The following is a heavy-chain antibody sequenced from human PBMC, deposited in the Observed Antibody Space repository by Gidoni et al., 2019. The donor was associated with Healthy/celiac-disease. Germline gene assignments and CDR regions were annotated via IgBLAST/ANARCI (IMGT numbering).Heavy chain of an antibody. V-gene: IGHV4-39*01. Sequence: QLQLQESGPGLVKPSATLSLTCTVSGGSISSSSYYWGWIRQPPGKGLEWIGSIYYSGSPYYNPSLKSRVTISVDTSKNQFSLKLSSVTAADTAVYYCARLSIYYYGMDVWGQGTTVTVSS. J-gene: IGHJ6*02. CDR1: GGSISSSSYY. D-gene: IGHD6-6*01. CDR2: IYYSGSP. CDR3: ARLSIYYYGMDV.